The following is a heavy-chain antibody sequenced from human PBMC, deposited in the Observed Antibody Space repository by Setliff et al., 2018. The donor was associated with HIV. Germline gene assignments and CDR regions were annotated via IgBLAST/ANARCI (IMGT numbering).Heavy chain of an antibody. V-gene: IGHV4-31*03. J-gene: IGHJ5*02. D-gene: IGHD1-26*01. CDR2: IYHTGKT. CDR1: GDPIFIGGYY. CDR3: AKEGNSVDNWLDP. Sequence: SETLSLTCTVSGDPIFIGGYYWSWIRQYPGGGLEWIGYIYHTGKTYYNPSLQSRIIMSLDMSQNQFSLKLSSVTAADTAVYYCAKEGNSVDNWLDPWGPGTLVTVS.